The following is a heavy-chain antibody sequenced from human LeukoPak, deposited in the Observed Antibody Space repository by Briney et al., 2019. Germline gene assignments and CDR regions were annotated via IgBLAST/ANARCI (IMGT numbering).Heavy chain of an antibody. CDR2: ISYDGSNK. D-gene: IGHD2-2*01. Sequence: PGGSLRFSCAASGFTFSSYGMHWVRQAPGKGLEWVAVISYDGSNKYYADSVKGRFTISRDNSKNTLYLQMNSLRAEDTAVYYCAKVYCSSTSCYGMDVWGKGTTVTFSS. V-gene: IGHV3-30*18. J-gene: IGHJ6*04. CDR1: GFTFSSYG. CDR3: AKVYCSSTSCYGMDV.